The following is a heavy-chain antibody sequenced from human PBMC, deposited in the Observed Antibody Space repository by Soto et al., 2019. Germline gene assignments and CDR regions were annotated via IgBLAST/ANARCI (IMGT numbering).Heavy chain of an antibody. J-gene: IGHJ1*01. V-gene: IGHV3-23*01. CDR3: AKGRKSTEKDIAVMLAAASSIQH. CDR2: ISATGATT. Sequence: GGSLRLSCVASGFTFSDYAMTWVRQAPGKGLEWVSVISATGATTYYADSVRGRFTISRDNSKNTLNLQMNDLRVEDTAVIYCAKGRKSTEKDIAVMLAAASSIQHWGQGTLVTVSS. D-gene: IGHD2-15*01. CDR1: GFTFSDYA.